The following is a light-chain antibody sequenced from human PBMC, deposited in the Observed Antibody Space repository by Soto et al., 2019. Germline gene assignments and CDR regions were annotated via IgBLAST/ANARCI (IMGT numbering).Light chain of an antibody. CDR1: QRISSW. CDR3: QQYDNYKPLT. V-gene: IGKV1-5*01. CDR2: DAS. Sequence: DIQMTQSPSTLSASVGDRVTITCRASQRISSWLAWYQQKPGKAPKLLIFDASSLESGTPSRFSGRRSGTQFTLTINGLQPDDFATYYCQQYDNYKPLTFGGGTKVDI. J-gene: IGKJ4*01.